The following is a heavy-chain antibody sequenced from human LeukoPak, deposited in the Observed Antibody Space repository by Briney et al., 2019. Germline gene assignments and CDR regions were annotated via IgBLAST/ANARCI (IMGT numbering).Heavy chain of an antibody. CDR2: INPSGGST. CDR3: ARERSIAARHFVS. V-gene: IGHV1-46*01. J-gene: IGHJ5*01. CDR1: GYTFTDSY. D-gene: IGHD6-6*01. Sequence: ASAKVSCKASGYTFTDSYVHWVRQAPGQGLEWMGIINPSGGSTTYAQKFQGRVTMTRDTSTSTVYMDLSSLRSENTAVYYCARERSIAARHFVSWGQGTLVTVSS.